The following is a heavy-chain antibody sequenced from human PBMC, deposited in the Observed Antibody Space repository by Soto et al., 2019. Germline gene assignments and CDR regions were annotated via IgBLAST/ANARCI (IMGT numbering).Heavy chain of an antibody. V-gene: IGHV6-1*01. D-gene: IGHD1-7*01. CDR3: AGTTSLQWYYMEV. Sequence: SQTLSLTCVISGDSVSSNSAAWNWIRHSPSRGLEWLGRTYYRSRWYNDYAVAVRSRITVNADTSKNQFSLHLNSVTPEDTAVYSCAGTTSLQWYYMEVWDKGTRGTAPS. CDR1: GDSVSSNSAA. CDR2: TYYRSRWYN. J-gene: IGHJ6*03.